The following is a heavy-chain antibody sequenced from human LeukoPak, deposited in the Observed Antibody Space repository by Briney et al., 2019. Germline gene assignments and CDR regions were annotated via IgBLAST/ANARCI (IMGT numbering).Heavy chain of an antibody. J-gene: IGHJ6*02. V-gene: IGHV3-30*18. Sequence: TGGSLRLSCAASGFTFSSYGMHWVRQAPGKGLEWVAVISYDGSNEKYADSVKGRFTISRDNSQNTLYLQMNSLRAEDTAVYYCAKDGWLQDFYYYGLDVWGQGTTVTVSS. CDR3: AKDGWLQDFYYYGLDV. CDR2: ISYDGSNE. D-gene: IGHD5-24*01. CDR1: GFTFSSYG.